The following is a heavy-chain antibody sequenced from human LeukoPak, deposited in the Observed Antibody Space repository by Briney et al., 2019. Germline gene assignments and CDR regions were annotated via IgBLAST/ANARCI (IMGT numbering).Heavy chain of an antibody. CDR2: IYHSGST. CDR1: GYSISSGYY. J-gene: IGHJ5*02. D-gene: IGHD2-2*01. CDR3: ARWRGYCSSTSCYGNWFDP. V-gene: IGHV4-38-2*02. Sequence: PSETLSLTCTVSGYSISSGYYWGWSRQPPGKGLEWIGSIYHSGSTYYNPSLKSRVTISVDTSKNQFSLKLSSVTAADTAVYYCARWRGYCSSTSCYGNWFDPWGQGTLVTVSS.